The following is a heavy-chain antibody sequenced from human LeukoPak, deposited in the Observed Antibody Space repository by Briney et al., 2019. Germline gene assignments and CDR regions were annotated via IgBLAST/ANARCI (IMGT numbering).Heavy chain of an antibody. CDR3: ARDGIAVAAPGLDY. Sequence: PSETLSLTCTVSGGSVSSSAYYWGWIRQSPEKGLEWIGSIYYSGSTYYNPSLKSRVTISVDTSKNQFSLKLSSVTAADTAVYYCARDGIAVAAPGLDYWGQGTLVTVSS. CDR1: GGSVSSSAYY. D-gene: IGHD6-19*01. CDR2: IYYSGST. J-gene: IGHJ4*02. V-gene: IGHV4-39*07.